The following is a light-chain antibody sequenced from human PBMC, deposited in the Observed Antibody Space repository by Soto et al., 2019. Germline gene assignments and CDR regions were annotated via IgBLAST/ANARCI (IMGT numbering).Light chain of an antibody. CDR2: KAS. Sequence: DIQMTQSPSTLSASVGDRVTITCRASQSISSWLAWYQQKPGKAPNLLIYKASNLEGGVPSRFSGNGSGTEFTLTISSLQPGDFATYYCQQYNTYPFTFGGGTKVEIK. CDR3: QQYNTYPFT. J-gene: IGKJ4*01. CDR1: QSISSW. V-gene: IGKV1-5*03.